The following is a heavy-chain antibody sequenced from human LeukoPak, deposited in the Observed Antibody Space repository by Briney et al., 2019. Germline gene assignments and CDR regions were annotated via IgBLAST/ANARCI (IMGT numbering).Heavy chain of an antibody. J-gene: IGHJ4*02. CDR2: FDPEDGET. CDR3: ATAETRIAVAGIFDY. Sequence: ASVKVSCKVSGYTLTELSMHWVRQAPGKGLEWMGGFDPEDGETIYAQKFQGRVTMTEDTSTDTAYMELSSLRSEDTAAYYCATAETRIAVAGIFDYWGQGTLVTVSS. D-gene: IGHD6-19*01. CDR1: GYTLTELS. V-gene: IGHV1-24*01.